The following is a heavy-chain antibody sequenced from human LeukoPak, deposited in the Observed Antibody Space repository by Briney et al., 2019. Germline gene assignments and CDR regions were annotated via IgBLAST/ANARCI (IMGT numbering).Heavy chain of an antibody. CDR2: IYYSGST. J-gene: IGHJ4*02. CDR3: ARRGSGLPINY. CDR1: GGSIISTRDH. Sequence: SETLSLTCSVSGGSIISTRDHWDWIRQPPGKGLEWIGSIYYSGSTYYNPSLKSRVTISVDTSKNQFPLKLSSVTAADTAVYYCARRGSGLPINYWGQGTLVTVSS. V-gene: IGHV4-39*01. D-gene: IGHD2-15*01.